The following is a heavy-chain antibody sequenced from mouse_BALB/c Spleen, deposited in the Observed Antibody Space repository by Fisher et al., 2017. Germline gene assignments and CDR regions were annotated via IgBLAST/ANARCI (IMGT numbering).Heavy chain of an antibody. CDR3: ARSDYYYGPFDY. Sequence: RFTISRDNPKNTLFLQMTSLRSEDTAMYYCARSDYYYGPFDYWGQGTTLTVSS. V-gene: IGHV5-17*02. J-gene: IGHJ2*01. D-gene: IGHD1-1*01.